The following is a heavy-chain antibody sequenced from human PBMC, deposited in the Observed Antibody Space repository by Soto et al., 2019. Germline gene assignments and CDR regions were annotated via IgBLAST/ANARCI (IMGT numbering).Heavy chain of an antibody. Sequence: QVQLVESGGGVVQPGRSLRLSCAASGFTFSAYGMHWVRQAPGKGLEWVAVIWYDGSNKYYVDSVKGRFTISRDDSKNTRHLQMNSLRAEDTAVYYWARETGAPLYGMDVWGQGTTVTVSS. D-gene: IGHD7-27*01. V-gene: IGHV3-33*01. CDR3: ARETGAPLYGMDV. CDR2: IWYDGSNK. J-gene: IGHJ6*02. CDR1: GFTFSAYG.